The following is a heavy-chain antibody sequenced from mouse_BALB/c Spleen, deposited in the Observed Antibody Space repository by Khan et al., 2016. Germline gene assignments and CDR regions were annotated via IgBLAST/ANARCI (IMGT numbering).Heavy chain of an antibody. Sequence: EVKLLESGGGLVQPGGSLKLSCAASGFDFRRYWMSWVRQAPGKGLEWIGEINPDSRTINCSPSLKDKFTISRDNAKRTLYLQMSKVRSEDTALYYCARAGYYGYLAYWGQGTLVSVSA. CDR2: INPDSRTI. CDR1: GFDFRRYW. CDR3: ARAGYYGYLAY. J-gene: IGHJ3*01. D-gene: IGHD1-1*01. V-gene: IGHV4-1*02.